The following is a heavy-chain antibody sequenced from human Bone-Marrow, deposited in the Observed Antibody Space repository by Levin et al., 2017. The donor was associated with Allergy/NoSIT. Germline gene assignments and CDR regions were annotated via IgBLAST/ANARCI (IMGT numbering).Heavy chain of an antibody. CDR2: ISVSGGST. V-gene: IGHV3-23*01. CDR3: AQDGDCSVGNCPFDS. D-gene: IGHD2-15*01. J-gene: IGHJ4*02. Sequence: GGSLRLSCAASGFTFSNYAMSWVRQTPGKGLEWVSAISVSGGSTFYADSVKGRFTISRENSKTTLYLHMNSLRADDTGIYYCAQDGDCSVGNCPFDSWGQGTLVTVSS. CDR1: GFTFSNYA.